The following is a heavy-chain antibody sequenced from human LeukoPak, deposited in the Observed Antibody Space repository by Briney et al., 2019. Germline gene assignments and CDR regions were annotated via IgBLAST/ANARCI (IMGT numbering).Heavy chain of an antibody. Sequence: GGSLRLSCAASGFSFITYWMGWVRQAPGKGLEWVANIRHDGGETYYVGSVKGRFTISRDNAKNSLYLQMNSLSAEDTAVYYCARRIRYCSSTSCPYYFDYWGQGTLVTVSS. V-gene: IGHV3-7*01. D-gene: IGHD2-2*01. CDR1: GFSFITYW. CDR2: IRHDGGET. CDR3: ARRIRYCSSTSCPYYFDY. J-gene: IGHJ4*02.